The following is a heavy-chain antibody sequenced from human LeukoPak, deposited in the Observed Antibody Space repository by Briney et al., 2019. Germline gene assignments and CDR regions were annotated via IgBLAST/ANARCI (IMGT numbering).Heavy chain of an antibody. CDR1: GGSISSGSYY. J-gene: IGHJ5*02. D-gene: IGHD3-10*01. CDR2: IYTSGST. Sequence: SQTLSLTCTVSGGSISSGSYYWSWMRQPAGKGLEWIGRIYTSGSTNYNPSLKSRVTISLDTSKNQFSLKLSSVTAADTAVYYCARARITMVRGVNSKYGYWFDPWGQGTLVTVSP. V-gene: IGHV4-61*02. CDR3: ARARITMVRGVNSKYGYWFDP.